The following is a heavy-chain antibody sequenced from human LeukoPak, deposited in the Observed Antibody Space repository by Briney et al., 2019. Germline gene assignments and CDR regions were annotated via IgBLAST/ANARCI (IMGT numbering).Heavy chain of an antibody. J-gene: IGHJ2*01. CDR2: IYYSGST. V-gene: IGHV4-39*07. CDR3: ARDLDKDYDFWSGYYTDWYFDL. CDR1: GGSISSSSYY. Sequence: SETLSLTCTVSGGSISSSSYYWGWIRQPPGKGLEWIGSIYYSGSTYYNPSLKSRVTISVDTSKNQFSLKLSSVTAADTAVYYCARDLDKDYDFWSGYYTDWYFDLWGRGTLVTVSS. D-gene: IGHD3-3*01.